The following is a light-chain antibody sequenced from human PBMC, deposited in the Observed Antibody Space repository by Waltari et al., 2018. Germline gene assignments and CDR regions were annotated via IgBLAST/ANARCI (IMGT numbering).Light chain of an antibody. CDR3: CSYAGSYTLL. J-gene: IGLJ3*02. CDR2: DAT. Sequence: QSALTQPRSVSGSPGQSVTISCTGTSSDVGGYNYVSWYQQHPAKAPKLMIYDATKRPSGVPDRVSASKSGNTASLTISGLQTEDEADYYCCSYAGSYTLLFGGGTKLTVL. CDR1: SSDVGGYNY. V-gene: IGLV2-11*01.